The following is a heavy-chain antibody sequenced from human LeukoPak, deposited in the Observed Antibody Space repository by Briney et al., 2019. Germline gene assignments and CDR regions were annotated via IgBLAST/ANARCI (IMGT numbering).Heavy chain of an antibody. CDR3: AKDSYDSSGYPSY. D-gene: IGHD3-22*01. CDR2: IRYDGSDK. Sequence: GGSLRLSCAASGFIFNSYGMHWVRQAPGKGLEWVAFIRYDGSDKYYADSVKGRFTISRDNSKDTLYLQMNSLRAEDTAVYYCAKDSYDSSGYPSYWGQGTLVTASS. J-gene: IGHJ4*02. V-gene: IGHV3-30*02. CDR1: GFIFNSYG.